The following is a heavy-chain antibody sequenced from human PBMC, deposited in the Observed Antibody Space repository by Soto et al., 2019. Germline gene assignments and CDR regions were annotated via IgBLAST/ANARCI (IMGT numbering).Heavy chain of an antibody. CDR3: PGCLSGMPTVTLNWFDP. CDR2: IYHSGGT. V-gene: IGHV4-4*02. D-gene: IGHD4-4*01. Sequence: PSETLSLTXAVSGGPISSSNWWSWARQPPGKGLEWIGEIYHSGGTNYNSSLKSRVTISVDTSKNQFSLKLSSVPAADTAVYYCPGCLSGMPTVTLNWFDPWGQGTLVTVSS. CDR1: GGPISSSNW. J-gene: IGHJ5*02.